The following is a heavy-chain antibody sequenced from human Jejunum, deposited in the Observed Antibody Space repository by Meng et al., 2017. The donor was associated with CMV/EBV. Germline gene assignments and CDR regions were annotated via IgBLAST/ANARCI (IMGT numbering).Heavy chain of an antibody. Sequence: FTFSSYAMSWVRQAPGKGLEWVSTITGSGGTGFYADSVKGRFTISRDNSRDTLYLEMNSLRDEDTALYYCAKGYMRVGPHGGPSWFDPWGQGTLVTVSS. V-gene: IGHV3-23*01. D-gene: IGHD1-26*01. CDR1: FTFSSYA. CDR2: ITGSGGTG. J-gene: IGHJ5*01. CDR3: AKGYMRVGPHGGPSWFDP.